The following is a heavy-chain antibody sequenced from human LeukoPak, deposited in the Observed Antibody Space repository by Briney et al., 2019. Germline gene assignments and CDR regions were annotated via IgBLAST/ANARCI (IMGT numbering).Heavy chain of an antibody. J-gene: IGHJ4*02. CDR2: IYYSGST. V-gene: IGHV4-39*07. CDR1: GGSISSSSYY. D-gene: IGHD6-19*01. CDR3: ARGLAVAGTGSFDY. Sequence: SETLSLTGTVSGGSISSSSYYWGWIRQPPGKGLEWIGSIYYSGSTYYNPSLKSRVTISVDTSKNQFSLKLSSVTAADTAVYYCARGLAVAGTGSFDYWGQGTLVTVSS.